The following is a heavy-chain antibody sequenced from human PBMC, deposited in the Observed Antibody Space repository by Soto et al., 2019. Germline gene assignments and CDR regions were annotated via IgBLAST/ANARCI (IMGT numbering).Heavy chain of an antibody. J-gene: IGHJ1*01. CDR2: VNPSGGST. CDR1: GYIFSANY. Sequence: ASVKVSCKASGYIFSANYIHWVRQAPGQGLEWMGVVNPSGGSTKYAQNFQGRVTMTRDTSTTTIYMELSSLRSDDTAIYYCAREENCSGGTCYSEYFHRWGQGTLVTVSS. CDR3: AREENCSGGTCYSEYFHR. D-gene: IGHD2-15*01. V-gene: IGHV1-46*01.